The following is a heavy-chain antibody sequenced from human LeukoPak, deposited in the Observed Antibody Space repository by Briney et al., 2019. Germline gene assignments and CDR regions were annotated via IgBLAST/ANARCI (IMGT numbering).Heavy chain of an antibody. V-gene: IGHV1-18*01. CDR2: ISAYNGNT. J-gene: IGHJ4*02. CDR3: ARDCSSTSCPTGDY. CDR1: GYTFTSYG. Sequence: ASVKVSCKASGYTFTSYGISWVRQAPGQGLEWMGWISAYNGNTNYAQKLQGRVIMTTDTSTSTAYMELRSLRSDDTAVYYCARDCSSTSCPTGDYWGQGTLVTVSS. D-gene: IGHD2-2*01.